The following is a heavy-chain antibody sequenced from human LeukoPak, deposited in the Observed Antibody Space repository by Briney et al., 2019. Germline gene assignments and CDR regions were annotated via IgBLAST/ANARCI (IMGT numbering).Heavy chain of an antibody. CDR1: GFTFSSYA. CDR3: AASATVTRAFDY. J-gene: IGHJ4*02. Sequence: GGSLRLSCAASGFTFSSYAMSWVRQAPGKGLEWVSAISGSGGSTYYADSVKGRFTISRDNSKNTLYLQMNSLRAEDRAVYYWAASATVTRAFDYWGQGTLVTVSS. V-gene: IGHV3-23*01. D-gene: IGHD4-17*01. CDR2: ISGSGGST.